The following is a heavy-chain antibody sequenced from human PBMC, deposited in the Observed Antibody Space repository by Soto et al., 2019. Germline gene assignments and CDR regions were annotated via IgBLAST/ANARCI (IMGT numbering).Heavy chain of an antibody. CDR2: ISGSGGST. CDR1: GFTFSSYA. Sequence: GGSLRLSCAASGFTFSSYAMSWVRQAPGKGLEWVSAISGSGGSTYYADSVKGRFTISRDNSKNTLYLQMNSLRAEDTAVYYCAKDYGLLVSSASYFAYWGQGTLVTVS. D-gene: IGHD2-8*01. J-gene: IGHJ4*02. CDR3: AKDYGLLVSSASYFAY. V-gene: IGHV3-23*01.